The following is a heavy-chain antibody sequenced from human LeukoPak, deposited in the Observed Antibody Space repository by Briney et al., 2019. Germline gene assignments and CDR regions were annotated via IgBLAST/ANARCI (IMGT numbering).Heavy chain of an antibody. Sequence: GGSLRLSCAASGFTVSSNYMSWVRQAPGKGLEWVSVIYSGGSTYYADSVKGRFTISRDNAKNSLYLQMNSLRAEDTAVYYCAREGGWYRVDYWGQGTLVTVSS. CDR1: GFTVSSNY. J-gene: IGHJ4*02. D-gene: IGHD6-19*01. V-gene: IGHV3-53*01. CDR3: AREGGWYRVDY. CDR2: IYSGGST.